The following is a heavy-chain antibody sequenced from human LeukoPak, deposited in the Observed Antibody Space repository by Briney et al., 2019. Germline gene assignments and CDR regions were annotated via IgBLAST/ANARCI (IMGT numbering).Heavy chain of an antibody. J-gene: IGHJ3*02. D-gene: IGHD2-2*01. Sequence: GGSLRLSCAGSGFTFSIDGMHWVRQAPGKGLEWVSGISWNSGSIGYADSVKGRFTISRDNAKNSLYLQMNSLRAEDTALYYCAKSSGIVVVPAAPGGAFDIWGQGTMVTVSS. V-gene: IGHV3-9*01. CDR2: ISWNSGSI. CDR3: AKSSGIVVVPAAPGGAFDI. CDR1: GFTFSIDG.